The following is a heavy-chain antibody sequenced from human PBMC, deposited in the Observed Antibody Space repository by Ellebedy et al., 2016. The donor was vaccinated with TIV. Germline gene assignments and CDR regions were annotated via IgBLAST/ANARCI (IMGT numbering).Heavy chain of an antibody. J-gene: IGHJ4*02. CDR3: ARDPGIAVAGTYYFDY. CDR1: GFTFSSYG. V-gene: IGHV3-30*03. CDR2: ISYDGSNK. Sequence: PGGSLRLSCAASGFTFSSYGMHWVRQAPGKGLEWVAVISYDGSNKYYADSVKGRFTISRDNSKDTLYLQMNSLRAEDTAVYYCARDPGIAVAGTYYFDYWGQGTLVTVSS. D-gene: IGHD6-19*01.